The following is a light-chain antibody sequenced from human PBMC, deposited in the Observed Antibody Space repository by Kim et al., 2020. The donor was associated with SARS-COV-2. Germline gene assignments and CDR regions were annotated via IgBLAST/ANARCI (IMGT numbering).Light chain of an antibody. Sequence: GQMVSISCSGSTSNIGSNFVSWYQHLPGTAPKLLIYRTDQRPSGVPDRFSGSKSDTSASLAISGLRSEDEASYYCGSWDDSLNVVVFGGGTQLTVL. CDR3: GSWDDSLNVVV. V-gene: IGLV1-47*01. CDR2: RTD. CDR1: TSNIGSNF. J-gene: IGLJ2*01.